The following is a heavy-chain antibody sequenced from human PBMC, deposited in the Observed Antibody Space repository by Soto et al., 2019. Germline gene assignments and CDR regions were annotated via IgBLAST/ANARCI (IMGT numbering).Heavy chain of an antibody. V-gene: IGHV1-18*01. Sequence: ASVKVSFKASGYTFTSYGISWLRQAPGQGLEWMGWISAYNGNTNYAQKLQGRVTMTTDTSTSTAYMELRSLRSDDTAVYYCASGRKYYDFWSGYRAFDIWGQGTMVTV. CDR2: ISAYNGNT. CDR3: ASGRKYYDFWSGYRAFDI. CDR1: GYTFTSYG. J-gene: IGHJ3*02. D-gene: IGHD3-3*01.